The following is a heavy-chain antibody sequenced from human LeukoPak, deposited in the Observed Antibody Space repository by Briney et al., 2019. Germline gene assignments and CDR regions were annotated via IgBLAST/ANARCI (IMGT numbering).Heavy chain of an antibody. D-gene: IGHD3-10*01. V-gene: IGHV4-4*07. CDR1: GDSISSYY. CDR3: AKLVSKSGSYTYYLDY. J-gene: IGHJ4*02. Sequence: AETLSLTCTVSGDSISSYYWSWIRQPAGKGMEWIGRISTSGTSNYNPSLKSRVTMSVDMSKNQFSLKLSSVTAADTAVYYCAKLVSKSGSYTYYLDYWGQGTLVTVSS. CDR2: ISTSGTS.